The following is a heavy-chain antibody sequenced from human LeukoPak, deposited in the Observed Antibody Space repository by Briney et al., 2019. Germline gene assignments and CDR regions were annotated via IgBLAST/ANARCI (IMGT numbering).Heavy chain of an antibody. V-gene: IGHV1-18*01. CDR1: GYTFTSYG. CDR3: ARDRVTMIVVVGLSNAFDI. J-gene: IGHJ3*02. Sequence: ASVKVSCKASGYTFTSYGISWVRQAPGQGLEWMGWISAYNGNTNYAQKFQGRVTMTTGTSTSTAYMELTSLRSDDTAVYYCARDRVTMIVVVGLSNAFDIWGQGTMVTVSS. D-gene: IGHD3-22*01. CDR2: ISAYNGNT.